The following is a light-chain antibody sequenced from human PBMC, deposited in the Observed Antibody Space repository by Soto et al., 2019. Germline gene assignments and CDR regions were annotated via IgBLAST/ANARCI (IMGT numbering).Light chain of an antibody. CDR3: QQYNNWSPET. J-gene: IGKJ1*01. V-gene: IGKV3-15*01. CDR2: GAS. Sequence: EIVMTQSPATLSLSPGERATLSCMASQSVSSNLAWYQQKPGQAPRLLIYGASTRATGIPARFSGSGSGTEFTLTISSLQSEDFAVYYCQQYNNWSPETFGQGTKVDIK. CDR1: QSVSSN.